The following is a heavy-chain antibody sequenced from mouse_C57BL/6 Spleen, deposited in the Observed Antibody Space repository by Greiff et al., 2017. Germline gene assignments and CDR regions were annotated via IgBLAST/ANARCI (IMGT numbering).Heavy chain of an antibody. D-gene: IGHD2-5*01. CDR1: GFSLSTFGMG. Sequence: QVTLKVCGPGILQPSQTLSLSCSFSGFSLSTFGMGVGWLRPPSGLGLVWLAHTWWADDQSYNPALKSRLTISKYTSKNQVFLKIANVDTTDTATDYCARIISLYSNYFDYWGQGTTLTVSS. V-gene: IGHV8-8*01. CDR3: ARIISLYSNYFDY. CDR2: TWWADDQ. J-gene: IGHJ2*01.